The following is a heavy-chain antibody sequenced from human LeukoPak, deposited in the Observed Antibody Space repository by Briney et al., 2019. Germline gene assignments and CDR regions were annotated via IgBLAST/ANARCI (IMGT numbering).Heavy chain of an antibody. CDR2: ISGSGGDT. V-gene: IGHV3-23*01. Sequence: GGSLRLSCAASRLTFNSYAMSWVRQAPGKGLEWVSAISGSGGDTYYADSVKGRFTISRDNPKNTLYLQMNSLRAEDTAVYYCAKAGSSWYLDYWGQGTLVTVSS. D-gene: IGHD6-13*01. CDR1: RLTFNSYA. J-gene: IGHJ4*02. CDR3: AKAGSSWYLDY.